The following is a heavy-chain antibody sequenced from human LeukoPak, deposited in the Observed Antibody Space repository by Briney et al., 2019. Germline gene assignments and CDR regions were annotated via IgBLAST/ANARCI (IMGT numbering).Heavy chain of an antibody. V-gene: IGHV3-23*01. CDR1: GFIFSSYA. CDR3: ARSRDGYNWPYYYGMDV. D-gene: IGHD5-24*01. CDR2: IGGSGDST. J-gene: IGHJ6*02. Sequence: GGSLRLSCAASGFIFSSYAMNWVGQAPGTGLEWVATIGGSGDSTYHADSVKGRFTISRDNSKTTLYLQMNNLRAEDTAVYYCARSRDGYNWPYYYGMDVWGQGTTVTVSS.